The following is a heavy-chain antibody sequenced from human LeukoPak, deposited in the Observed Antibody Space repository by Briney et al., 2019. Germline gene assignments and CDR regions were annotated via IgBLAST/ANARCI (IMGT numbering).Heavy chain of an antibody. V-gene: IGHV4-34*01. J-gene: IGHJ4*02. CDR3: ARGLSGVVVPAANSGGYYFDY. D-gene: IGHD2-2*01. CDR1: GGSFSGYY. Sequence: PSETLSLTCAVYGGSFSGYYWSWIRQPPGKGLEWIGEINHSGSTNYNPSLKSRVTISVDTSKNQFSLKLSSVTAADTAVYYCARGLSGVVVPAANSGGYYFDYWGQGTLVTVSP. CDR2: INHSGST.